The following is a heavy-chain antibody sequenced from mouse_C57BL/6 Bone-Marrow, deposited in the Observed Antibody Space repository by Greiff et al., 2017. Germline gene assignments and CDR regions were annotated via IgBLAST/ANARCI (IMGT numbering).Heavy chain of an antibody. D-gene: IGHD1-1*01. CDR3: ARPPIYYYGSSYVSYWYFDV. V-gene: IGHV1-9*01. J-gene: IGHJ1*03. CDR1: GYTFTGYW. Sequence: QVQLKESGAELMKPGASVKLSCKATGYTFTGYWIEWVKQRPGHGLEWIGEILPGSGSTNYNEKFKGKATFTADTSSNTAYMQLSSLTTEDSAIYYCARPPIYYYGSSYVSYWYFDVWGTGTTVTVSS. CDR2: ILPGSGST.